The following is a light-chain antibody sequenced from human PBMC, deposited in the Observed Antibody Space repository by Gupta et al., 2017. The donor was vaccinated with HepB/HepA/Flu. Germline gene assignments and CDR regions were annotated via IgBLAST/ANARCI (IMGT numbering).Light chain of an antibody. J-gene: IGKJ1*01. CDR2: LAS. CDR3: QQYYSLPRT. V-gene: IGKV4-1*01. CDR1: QSVLNTYNNKNY. Sequence: DIVLTYTLDSLAVSLGDRATINCKSSQSVLNTYNNKNYLTWYQQKPGHPPKVLIYLASTRESGVPDRFSGSGSGTDFTLTISNLQAEDVAVYYCQQYYSLPRTFGQGTKVEIK.